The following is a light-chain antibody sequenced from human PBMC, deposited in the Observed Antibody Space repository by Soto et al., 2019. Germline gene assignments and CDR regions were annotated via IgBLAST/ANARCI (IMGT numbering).Light chain of an antibody. CDR2: DDY. CDR3: GTWDSSLSAEL. CDR1: NSNIGTNY. V-gene: IGLV1-51*01. J-gene: IGLJ2*01. Sequence: QSALTQPPSVSAAPGQKVTISCSGSNSNIGTNYVSWYQHLPGTAPKLLIYDDYKRPSGIPDRFSASKSGTSATLGITGLQTGDEADYYCGTWDSSLSAELFGGGTKVTVL.